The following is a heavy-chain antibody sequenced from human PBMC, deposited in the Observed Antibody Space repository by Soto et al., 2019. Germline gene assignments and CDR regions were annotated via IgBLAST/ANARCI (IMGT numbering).Heavy chain of an antibody. CDR2: ISAYNGNT. Sequence: ASVKVSCKASGYTFTSYGISWVRQAPGQGLEWMGWISAYNGNTNYAQKLQGRVTMTTDTSTSTAYMELRSLRSDDTAVYYCARFDWNAIYYYYGMDGWGQGTTVTVSS. D-gene: IGHD1-1*01. CDR3: ARFDWNAIYYYYGMDG. V-gene: IGHV1-18*01. CDR1: GYTFTSYG. J-gene: IGHJ6*02.